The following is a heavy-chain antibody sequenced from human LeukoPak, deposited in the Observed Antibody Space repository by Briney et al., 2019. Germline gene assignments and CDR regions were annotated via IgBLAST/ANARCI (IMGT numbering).Heavy chain of an antibody. CDR2: VSYDGTET. V-gene: IGHV3-30*03. J-gene: IGHJ6*04. CDR1: GFIFSRYG. CDR3: ARSARGVIFDV. Sequence: GRSLRLSCAASGFIFSRYGMHWVRQAPGKGLEWVAVVSYDGTETKYADSVKGRLNLSRDNSKNTVYLQMNSLTFEDTAVYYCARSARGVIFDVWGKGTTVIVSS. D-gene: IGHD3-10*01.